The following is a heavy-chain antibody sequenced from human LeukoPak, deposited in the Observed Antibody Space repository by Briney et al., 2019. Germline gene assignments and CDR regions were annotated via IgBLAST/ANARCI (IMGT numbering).Heavy chain of an antibody. D-gene: IGHD3-10*01. CDR1: GGSISSYY. CDR2: IYYSGST. CDR3: ARADYGMGFDY. Sequence: SETLSLTCTVSGGSISSYYWCWIRQPPGKGLEWIGYIYYSGSTNYNPSLKSRVTISVDTSKNQFSLKLSSVTAADTAVYYCARADYGMGFDYWGQGTLVTVSS. V-gene: IGHV4-59*01. J-gene: IGHJ4*02.